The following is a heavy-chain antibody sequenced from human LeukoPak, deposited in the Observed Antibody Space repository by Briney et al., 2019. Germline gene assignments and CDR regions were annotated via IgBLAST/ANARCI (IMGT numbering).Heavy chain of an antibody. D-gene: IGHD3-10*01. CDR2: IGYDGSNK. CDR3: ARERGPRPRGNYYGSGSPLGY. Sequence: GGSLRLSCAASGFTFSGYGMHWVRKAPGKGLEWVAVIGYDGSNKYYADSVKGRFTISRDNSKNTLYLQMNSLRAEDTAVYYCARERGPRPRGNYYGSGSPLGYWGQGTLVTVSS. J-gene: IGHJ4*02. V-gene: IGHV3-33*01. CDR1: GFTFSGYG.